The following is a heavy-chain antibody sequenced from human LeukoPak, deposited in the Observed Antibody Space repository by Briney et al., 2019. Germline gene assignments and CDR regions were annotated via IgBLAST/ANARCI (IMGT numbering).Heavy chain of an antibody. V-gene: IGHV3-7*05. Sequence: GGSLRLSCAASGFTFSSFWMSWVRQAPGKGLEWVAKIIQDGSEKYYVDSVKGRFTISRDDAKNSLYLQMNSLRAEDTAVYYCARDSPGIMIFGVVTPNGGQGTLVTVSS. J-gene: IGHJ4*02. CDR1: GFTFSSFW. D-gene: IGHD3-3*01. CDR3: ARDSPGIMIFGVVTPN. CDR2: IIQDGSEK.